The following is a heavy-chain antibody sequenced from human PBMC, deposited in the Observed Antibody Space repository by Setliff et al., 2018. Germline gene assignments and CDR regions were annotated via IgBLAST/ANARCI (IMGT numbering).Heavy chain of an antibody. CDR2: IYYSGST. CDR1: GGSITSYY. V-gene: IGHV4-59*08. CDR3: ARHHAQYYSDSSGYYYEDWYFDL. Sequence: SETLSLTCSVSGGSITSYYWSWIRQPPGNGLEYIGYIYYSGSTNSNPSLKSRVTISVDTSKNQFSLKLSSVTAADTAVYYCARHHAQYYSDSSGYYYEDWYFDLWGRGTLVTVS. J-gene: IGHJ2*01. D-gene: IGHD3-22*01.